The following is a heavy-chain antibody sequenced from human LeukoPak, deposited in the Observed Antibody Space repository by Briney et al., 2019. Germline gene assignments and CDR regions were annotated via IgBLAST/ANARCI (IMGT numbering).Heavy chain of an antibody. V-gene: IGHV4-30-4*08. CDR1: GGSFSGYY. D-gene: IGHD6-19*01. CDR3: ARGRSSGWYYFDY. CDR2: IYYSGST. Sequence: PSETLSLTCAVYGGSFSGYYWSWIRQPPGKGLEWIGYIYYSGSTYYNPSLKSRVTISVDTSKNQFSLKLSSVTAADTAVYYCARGRSSGWYYFDYWGQGTLVTVSS. J-gene: IGHJ4*02.